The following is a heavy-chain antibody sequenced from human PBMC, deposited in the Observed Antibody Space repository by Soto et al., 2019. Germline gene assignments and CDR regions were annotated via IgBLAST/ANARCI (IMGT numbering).Heavy chain of an antibody. CDR1: GFTFSSYA. J-gene: IGHJ4*02. CDR2: ISSNGGST. Sequence: GGSLRLSCAASGFTFSSYAMHWVRQAPGKGLEYVSAISSNGGSTYYANSVKGRFTISRDNSKNTLYLQMGSLRAEDMAVYYCARSHPASYSSSWYDYWGQGTLVTVSS. V-gene: IGHV3-64*01. CDR3: ARSHPASYSSSWYDY. D-gene: IGHD6-13*01.